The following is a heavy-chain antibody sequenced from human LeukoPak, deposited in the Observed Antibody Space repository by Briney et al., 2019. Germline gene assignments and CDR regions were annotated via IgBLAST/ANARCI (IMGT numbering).Heavy chain of an antibody. CDR2: ISYDGSNK. V-gene: IGHV3-30*18. Sequence: GGSLSLSCAASGFTFSTYGMHWVRQAPGKGLEWVALISYDGSNKYYADSVKGRFTISRDNSKNTLYLQMNNLRSEDTAVYYCAKVAGLKYCSGGSCYFDYWGQGTLVTVSS. CDR3: AKVAGLKYCSGGSCYFDY. D-gene: IGHD2-15*01. CDR1: GFTFSTYG. J-gene: IGHJ4*02.